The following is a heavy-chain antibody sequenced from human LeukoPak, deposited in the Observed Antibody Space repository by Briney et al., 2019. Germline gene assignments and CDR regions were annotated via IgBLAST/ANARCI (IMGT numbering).Heavy chain of an antibody. J-gene: IGHJ6*04. CDR1: GFTFSSYE. Sequence: GGSLRLSCAASGFTFSSYEMNWVRQAPGKGLEWVSYISSSGSTIYYADSVKGRFTISRDNAKNSLYLQMNSLRAEDTAVYYCARDNGDVVAPLMDVWGKGTTVTISS. CDR3: ARDNGDVVAPLMDV. D-gene: IGHD2-21*01. CDR2: ISSSGSTI. V-gene: IGHV3-48*03.